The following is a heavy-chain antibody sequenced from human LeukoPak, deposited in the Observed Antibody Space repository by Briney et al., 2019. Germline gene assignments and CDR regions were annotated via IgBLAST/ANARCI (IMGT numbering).Heavy chain of an antibody. D-gene: IGHD1-26*01. CDR1: GFTFSSYG. Sequence: LKISCAASGFTFSSYGMHWVRQAPGKGLEWVAVISYDGSNKYYADSVKGRFTISRDNSKNTLYLQMNSLRAEDTAVYYCAKDGREASPDYWGQGTLVTVSS. CDR3: AKDGREASPDY. V-gene: IGHV3-30*18. CDR2: ISYDGSNK. J-gene: IGHJ4*02.